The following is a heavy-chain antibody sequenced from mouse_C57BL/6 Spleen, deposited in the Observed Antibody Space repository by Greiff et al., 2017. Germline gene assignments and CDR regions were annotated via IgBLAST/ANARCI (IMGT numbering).Heavy chain of an antibody. V-gene: IGHV14-1*01. CDR2: IDPEDGDT. CDR1: GFNIQDYY. D-gene: IGHD1-1*01. CDR3: TRIHGSSYGDYAMDY. Sequence: VQLQQSGAELVRPGASVKLSCTASGFNIQDYYMHWVKQRPEQGLEWIGRIDPEDGDTEYAPKFQGKATMTADTSSNTAYLQLSSLTSEDTAVYYCTRIHGSSYGDYAMDYWGQGTSVTVSS. J-gene: IGHJ4*01.